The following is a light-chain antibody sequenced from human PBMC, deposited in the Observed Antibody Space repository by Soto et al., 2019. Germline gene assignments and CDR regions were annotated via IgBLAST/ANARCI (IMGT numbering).Light chain of an antibody. J-gene: IGKJ1*01. CDR3: LHYGTAQWT. CDR1: QSVTRSS. V-gene: IGKV3-20*01. CDR2: GAS. Sequence: EVVLTQSPATLSLSPGESATLSCRASQSVTRSSLAWYQQKPGQSPRLLISGASSRATGIPDRFSGGGSGTDFIFNISSLEPEDFAMYYCLHYGTAQWTFGQGTKV.